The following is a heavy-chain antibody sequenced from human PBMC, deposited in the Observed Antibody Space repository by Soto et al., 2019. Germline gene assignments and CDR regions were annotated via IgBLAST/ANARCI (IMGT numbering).Heavy chain of an antibody. CDR1: GGAFSDYA. CDR3: AADPYYYDSSGWTQIFDY. Sequence: SVKVSCKASGGAFSDYAFSWVRQAPGQGLEWLGGIMPIFRAPDYAQKFQERVTITRDMSTSTAYMELSSLRSEDTAVYYCAADPYYYDSSGWTQIFDYWGQGTLVTVSS. CDR2: IMPIFRAP. V-gene: IGHV1-69*05. J-gene: IGHJ4*02. D-gene: IGHD3-22*01.